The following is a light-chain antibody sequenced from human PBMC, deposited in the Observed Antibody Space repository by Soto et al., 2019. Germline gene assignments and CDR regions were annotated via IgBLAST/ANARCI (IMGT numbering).Light chain of an antibody. V-gene: IGLV2-8*01. J-gene: IGLJ1*01. Sequence: QSVLTQSPSASGSPGQSVTISCTGTSSDIGGYNSVSWYQQHPGKAPKVMIYDVSKRPSGVPDRFSGSKSGNTASLTVSALQAEDEADYYCSSYTHRNHLVFGTGTKVTVL. CDR3: SSYTHRNHLV. CDR2: DVS. CDR1: SSDIGGYNS.